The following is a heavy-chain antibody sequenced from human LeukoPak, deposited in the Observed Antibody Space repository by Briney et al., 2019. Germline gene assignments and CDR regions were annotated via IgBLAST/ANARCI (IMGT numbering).Heavy chain of an antibody. Sequence: PSETLSLTCTVSGGSISSYYYSWIRHPAGDGLEWNGRINTSGSTNYNPSLKSRVTISAETSKKQFSLTLSSVSAADTAMSYCAREGSGSYLGYYYYMEVWGTGTTVTVSS. J-gene: IGHJ6*03. CDR2: INTSGST. CDR3: AREGSGSYLGYYYYMEV. D-gene: IGHD3-10*01. V-gene: IGHV4-4*07. CDR1: GGSISSYY.